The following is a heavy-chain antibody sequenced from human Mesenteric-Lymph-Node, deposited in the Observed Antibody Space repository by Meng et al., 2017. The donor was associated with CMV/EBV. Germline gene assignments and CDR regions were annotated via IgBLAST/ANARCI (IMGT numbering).Heavy chain of an antibody. CDR3: ARDVYSSGWNFDY. CDR1: GDSVSSNSAA. Sequence: SCAISGDSVSSNSAAWNWSRQSPSRGLEWLGRTYYRSKWYNDYAVSVKSRITINPDTSKNQFSLQLNSVTPEDTAVYYCARDVYSSGWNFDYWGQGTLVTVSS. J-gene: IGHJ4*02. CDR2: TYYRSKWYN. D-gene: IGHD6-19*01. V-gene: IGHV6-1*01.